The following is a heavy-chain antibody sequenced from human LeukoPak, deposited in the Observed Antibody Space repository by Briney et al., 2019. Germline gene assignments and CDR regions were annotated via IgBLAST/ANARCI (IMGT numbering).Heavy chain of an antibody. CDR1: GGSISGSIYY. CDR3: ARHRGVYSSGWYSDFDY. J-gene: IGHJ4*02. Sequence: SETLSLTCTVSGGSISGSIYYWGWIRQPPGKGLEWIGSIYYSGSTYYNPSLKSRVTISVDTSKNQFSLKLSSVTAADTAVYYCARHRGVYSSGWYSDFDYWGQGTLVTVSS. D-gene: IGHD6-19*01. V-gene: IGHV4-39*01. CDR2: IYYSGST.